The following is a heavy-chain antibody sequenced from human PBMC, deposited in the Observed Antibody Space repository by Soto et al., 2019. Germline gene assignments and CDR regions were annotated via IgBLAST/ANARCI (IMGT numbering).Heavy chain of an antibody. D-gene: IGHD6-6*01. V-gene: IGHV1-18*04. Sequence: ASVKVSCKASGYTFTSYGISWVRQAPGQGLEWMGWISAYNGNTNYAQKLQGRVTMTTDTSTSTAYMELRSLRSDDTAVYYCARVVPTTPAIAARLFNWFDPWGQGTLVTVSS. CDR1: GYTFTSYG. J-gene: IGHJ5*02. CDR3: ARVVPTTPAIAARLFNWFDP. CDR2: ISAYNGNT.